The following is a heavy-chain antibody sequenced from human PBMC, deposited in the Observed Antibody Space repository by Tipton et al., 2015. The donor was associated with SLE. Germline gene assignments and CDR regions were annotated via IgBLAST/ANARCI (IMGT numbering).Heavy chain of an antibody. CDR2: LYHSGDT. CDR3: VRINSGASRLFDY. J-gene: IGHJ4*02. D-gene: IGHD1-26*01. Sequence: TLSLTCTVSGGSITSYHQYWGWIRQPPGQRLEYMASLYHSGDTYYNPSLKSRLTISMDTSKNQFSLRLNSVTAADTAVYYCVRINSGASRLFDYWGQGMLVAVSS. V-gene: IGHV4-39*07. CDR1: GGSITSYHQY.